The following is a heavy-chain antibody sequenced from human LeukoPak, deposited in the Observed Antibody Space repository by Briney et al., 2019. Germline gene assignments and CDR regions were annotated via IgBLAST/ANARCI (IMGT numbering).Heavy chain of an antibody. D-gene: IGHD4-17*01. V-gene: IGHV3-30-3*01. Sequence: PGGSLRLSCAASGFTFSSYAMHWVRQAPGKGLEWVAVISYDGSDKYYADSVKGRFTISRDNSKNTLYLQMNSLRAEDTAVYYCARDWSTVTTSGYWGQGTLVTVSS. J-gene: IGHJ4*02. CDR2: ISYDGSDK. CDR1: GFTFSSYA. CDR3: ARDWSTVTTSGY.